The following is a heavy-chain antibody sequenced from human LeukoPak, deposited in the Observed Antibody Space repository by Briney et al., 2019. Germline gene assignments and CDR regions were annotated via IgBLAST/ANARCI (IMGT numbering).Heavy chain of an antibody. CDR1: GYTFTSYD. V-gene: IGHV1-8*01. CDR2: MNPNSGNT. D-gene: IGHD3-3*01. J-gene: IGHJ5*02. CDR3: ARGYFWSVVPVNKWFDP. Sequence: ASVKVSCKASGYTFTSYDINWVRQATGQGLEWMGWMNPNSGNTGYAQKFQGSVTMTRNTSISTAYKELRSLRSEGTGVYYCARGYFWSVVPVNKWFDPWGQGTLVTVSS.